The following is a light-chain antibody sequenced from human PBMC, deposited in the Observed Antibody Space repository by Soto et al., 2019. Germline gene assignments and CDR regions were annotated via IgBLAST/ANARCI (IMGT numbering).Light chain of an antibody. Sequence: IGLTQSPSTLSSSPGERATLSCRASQSVSSNYLAWYQQKRRQAPRLLYYAASRRATGIPQMFSGSGSGTFFTLTISILAPEDLAVYCCHQYGSPRTFGQGTKLDIK. CDR2: AAS. J-gene: IGKJ1*01. V-gene: IGKV3-20*01. CDR3: HQYGSPRT. CDR1: QSVSSNY.